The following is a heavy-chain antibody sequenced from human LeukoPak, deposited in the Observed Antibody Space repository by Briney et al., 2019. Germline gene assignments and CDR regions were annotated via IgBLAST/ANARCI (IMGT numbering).Heavy chain of an antibody. CDR2: ISWNSGSI. CDR3: AKGFASGWYWGTFDY. J-gene: IGHJ4*02. D-gene: IGHD6-19*01. CDR1: GYTFDDYA. Sequence: PGRSLRLSCAASGYTFDDYAMHWVRQAPGKGLEWVSGISWNSGSIGYADSVKGRFTISRDNAKNSLYLQMNSLRAEDMALYYCAKGFASGWYWGTFDYWGQGTLVTVSS. V-gene: IGHV3-9*03.